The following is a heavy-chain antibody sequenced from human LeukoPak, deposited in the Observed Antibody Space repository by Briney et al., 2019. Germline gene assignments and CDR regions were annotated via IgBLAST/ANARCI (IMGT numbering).Heavy chain of an antibody. Sequence: GASVKVSCKVSGYTLTELSMHWVRQAPGKGLEWMGGFDPEDGETIYAQKFQGRVTMTEDTSTDTAYMELSSLRSEDTAVYYCARAGVVPAAMVSSFDYWGQGTLVTVSS. V-gene: IGHV1-24*01. J-gene: IGHJ4*02. CDR3: ARAGVVPAAMVSSFDY. D-gene: IGHD2-2*01. CDR1: GYTLTELS. CDR2: FDPEDGET.